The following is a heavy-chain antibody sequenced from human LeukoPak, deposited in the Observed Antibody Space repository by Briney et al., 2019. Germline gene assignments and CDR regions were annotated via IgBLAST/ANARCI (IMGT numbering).Heavy chain of an antibody. Sequence: ASVKVSCKASGYTFTSHYIHWVRQAPGQGLEWMGKINPVGGSTSYAQKFQGRVSMTRDTSTSTVHMELSGLRSEDTAVYYCARDQEGFDYWGQGTLVTVSS. J-gene: IGHJ4*02. CDR3: ARDQEGFDY. V-gene: IGHV1-46*01. CDR1: GYTFTSHY. CDR2: INPVGGST.